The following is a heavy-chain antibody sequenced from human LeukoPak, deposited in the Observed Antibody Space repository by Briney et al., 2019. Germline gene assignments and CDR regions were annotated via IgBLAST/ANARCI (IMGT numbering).Heavy chain of an antibody. J-gene: IGHJ3*02. D-gene: IGHD5-24*01. CDR3: ARVRDGYNDAYDI. CDR2: IKPSGGDT. CDR1: GYTFTDYN. Sequence: GASVKVSCKTSGYTFTDYNLHWVRQAPGQRLVWMGIIKPSGGDTSYAQTFQGRVFMTRDTSTSTVYMELSSLKSEDTAVYYCARVRDGYNDAYDIWGQGTMVTVSS. V-gene: IGHV1-46*01.